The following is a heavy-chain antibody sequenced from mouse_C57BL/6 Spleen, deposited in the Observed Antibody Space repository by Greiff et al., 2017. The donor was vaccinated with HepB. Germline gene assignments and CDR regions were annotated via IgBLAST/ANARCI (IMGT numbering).Heavy chain of an antibody. CDR1: GYTFTSYW. Sequence: DVKLVESGTVLARPGASVKMSCKTSGYTFTSYWMHWVKQRPGQGLEWIGAIYPGNSDTSYNQKFKGKAKLTAVTSASTAYMELSSLTNEDSAVYYCTREGITTVVAFDYWGQGTTLTVSS. CDR3: TREGITTVVAFDY. V-gene: IGHV1-5*01. J-gene: IGHJ2*01. CDR2: IYPGNSDT. D-gene: IGHD1-1*01.